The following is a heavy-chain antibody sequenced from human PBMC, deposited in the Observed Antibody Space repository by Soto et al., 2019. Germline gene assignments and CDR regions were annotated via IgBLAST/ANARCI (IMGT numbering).Heavy chain of an antibody. CDR2: FDPEDGET. D-gene: IGHD1-26*01. V-gene: IGHV1-24*01. Sequence: ASVKVSCKVSGYTLTELSMHWVRQAPGKGLEWMGGFDPEDGETIYAQKFQGRVTMTEDTSTDTAYMELSSLRSEDTAVYYCVKEYSFESYFGHWGQGTLVTVSS. CDR1: GYTLTELS. J-gene: IGHJ4*01. CDR3: VKEYSFESYFGH.